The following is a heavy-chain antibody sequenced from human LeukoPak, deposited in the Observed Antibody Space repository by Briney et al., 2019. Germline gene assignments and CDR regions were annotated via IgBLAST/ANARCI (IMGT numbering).Heavy chain of an antibody. J-gene: IGHJ2*01. D-gene: IGHD2-15*01. Sequence: GGSLRLSCAASGFTFNNYWMSWVRQAPGKGLEWVANINQAGSDNYYLDSVKGRFTISRDNAENSLYLRMNSLRGEDTAVYSCARVGFCSDSSCHAAGWYFDLWGRGTLVTVSS. CDR2: INQAGSDN. CDR1: GFTFNNYW. V-gene: IGHV3-7*01. CDR3: ARVGFCSDSSCHAAGWYFDL.